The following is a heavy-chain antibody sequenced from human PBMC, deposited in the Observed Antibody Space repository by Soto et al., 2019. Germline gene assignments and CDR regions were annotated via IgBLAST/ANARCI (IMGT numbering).Heavy chain of an antibody. Sequence: QVHLVQSGAEVKRPGASVKVSCKASGYMFTGYYLHWVRQAPGQGLEWMGWSNPDSGGTNYAQKFRGSATMTRDTSINTAYMEVSRLTSDVPAVYYCASRTGQMASISEFDGYWFFDLWGRGTLVTVSS. CDR2: SNPDSGGT. J-gene: IGHJ2*01. V-gene: IGHV1-2*02. D-gene: IGHD2-8*01. CDR1: GYMFTGYY. CDR3: ASRTGQMASISEFDGYWFFDL.